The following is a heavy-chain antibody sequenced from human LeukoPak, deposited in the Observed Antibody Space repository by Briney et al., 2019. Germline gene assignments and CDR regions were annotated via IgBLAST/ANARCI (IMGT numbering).Heavy chain of an antibody. CDR1: GFPFSSYG. D-gene: IGHD2-2*01. V-gene: IGHV3-30*03. CDR2: ISYDGSNK. CDR3: ATTRYCSSTSCYYGMDV. J-gene: IGHJ6*02. Sequence: GSLSLSCAASGFPFSSYGMHWGRQAPGKGLEGGAVISYDGSNKYYTDSVKGRFTISRDNSKNTLYLQMNSLRAEDTAVYYCATTRYCSSTSCYYGMDVWGQGTTVTVSS.